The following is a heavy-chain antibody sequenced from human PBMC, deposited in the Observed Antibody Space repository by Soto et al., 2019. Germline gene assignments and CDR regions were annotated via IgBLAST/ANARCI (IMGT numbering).Heavy chain of an antibody. V-gene: IGHV3-74*01. Sequence: EVQLVEFGGGEVQPGGSLRLSCAASGFSFSNYWMHWVRQVPGQGPVWVSRITSDGTITTYADSVKGRFTISRDNARNTLYLQLNSLRIEDTAVYYCARVVGVCFGPSCELYGMDLWGQGTTVTVSS. CDR3: ARVVGVCFGPSCELYGMDL. D-gene: IGHD2-2*01. CDR1: GFSFSNYW. J-gene: IGHJ6*02. CDR2: ITSDGTIT.